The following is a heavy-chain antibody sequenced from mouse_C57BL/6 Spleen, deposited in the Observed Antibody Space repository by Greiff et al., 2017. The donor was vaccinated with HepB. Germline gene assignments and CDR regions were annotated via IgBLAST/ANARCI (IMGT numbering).Heavy chain of an antibody. Sequence: QVQLQQSGAELARPGASVKLSCKASGYTFTSYGISWVKQRTGQGLEWIGEIYPRSGNTYYNEKFKGKATRTADKSSSTAYMELRSLTSEDSAVYFCARRLTGYFDYWGQGTTLTVSS. CDR1: GYTFTSYG. D-gene: IGHD4-1*01. CDR2: IYPRSGNT. J-gene: IGHJ2*01. CDR3: ARRLTGYFDY. V-gene: IGHV1-81*01.